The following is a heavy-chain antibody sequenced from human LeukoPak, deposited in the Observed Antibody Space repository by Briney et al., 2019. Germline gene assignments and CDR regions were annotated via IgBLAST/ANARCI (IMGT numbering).Heavy chain of an antibody. V-gene: IGHV3-30*14. J-gene: IGHJ6*02. D-gene: IGHD6-13*01. CDR2: ISYDGSNK. Sequence: PGGSLRLSCAASGFTFSSYAMHWVRQAPGKGLEWVAVISYDGSNKYYADSVKGRFTISRENAKNSLYLQMNSLRAEDTAVYYCARGTGYSSSWSFYYYYYGMDVWGQGTTVTVSS. CDR3: ARGTGYSSSWSFYYYYYGMDV. CDR1: GFTFSSYA.